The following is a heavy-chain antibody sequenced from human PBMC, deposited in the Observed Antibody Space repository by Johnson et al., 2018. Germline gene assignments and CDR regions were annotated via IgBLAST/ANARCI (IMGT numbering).Heavy chain of an antibody. CDR1: GGSFSGYY. CDR2: INHRGST. V-gene: IGHV4-34*01. CDR3: ARGGYYDSSGYYPDAFDI. D-gene: IGHD3-22*01. Sequence: QVQLQQWGAGLLKPSETLSLTCAVYGGSFSGYYWSWIRQPPGKGLEWIGEINHRGSTNYNPSLKSRVNITVDTSKNQFSLKLSSVTAADTAVYYCARGGYYDSSGYYPDAFDIWGQGTMVTVSS. J-gene: IGHJ3*02.